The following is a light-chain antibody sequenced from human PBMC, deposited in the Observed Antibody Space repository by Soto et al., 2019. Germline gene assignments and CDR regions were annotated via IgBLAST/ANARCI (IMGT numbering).Light chain of an antibody. Sequence: QSALTQPPSATGSPGQSVTISCTGTSSDVGGYNYVSWYQQYPGKAPKLMIYEVNQRPSGVPDRFSGSKSGNTASLTVSGLQAEDEADYYCSSYAGSKNYVFGTGTKLTVL. V-gene: IGLV2-8*01. CDR1: SSDVGGYNY. J-gene: IGLJ1*01. CDR2: EVN. CDR3: SSYAGSKNYV.